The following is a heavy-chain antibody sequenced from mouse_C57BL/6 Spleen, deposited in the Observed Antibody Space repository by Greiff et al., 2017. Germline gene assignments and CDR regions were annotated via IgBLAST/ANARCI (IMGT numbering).Heavy chain of an antibody. Sequence: EVKVVESEGGLVQPGSSMKLSCTASGFTFSDYYMAWVRQVPEKGLEWVANINYDGSSTYYLDSLKSRFIISRDNAKNILYLQMSSLKSEDTATYYCARSPLYDYEGYFDVWGTGTTVTVSS. V-gene: IGHV5-16*01. CDR3: ARSPLYDYEGYFDV. D-gene: IGHD2-4*01. CDR2: INYDGSST. J-gene: IGHJ1*03. CDR1: GFTFSDYY.